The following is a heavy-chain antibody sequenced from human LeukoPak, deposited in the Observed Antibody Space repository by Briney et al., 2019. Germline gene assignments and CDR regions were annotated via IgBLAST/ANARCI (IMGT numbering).Heavy chain of an antibody. CDR3: AKGYFDWLFPFDY. CDR1: GFTIDDYA. J-gene: IGHJ4*02. D-gene: IGHD3-9*01. Sequence: PGGSLRLSCAASGFTIDDYAMHWVRQAPGKGLEWVSGISWNSGSIGYADSVKGRFTISRDNAKNSLYLQMNSLRAEDTALYYCAKGYFDWLFPFDYWGQGTLVTVSS. CDR2: ISWNSGSI. V-gene: IGHV3-9*01.